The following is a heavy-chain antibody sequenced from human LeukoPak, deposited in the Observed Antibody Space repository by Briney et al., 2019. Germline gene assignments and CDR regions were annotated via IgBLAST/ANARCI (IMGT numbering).Heavy chain of an antibody. D-gene: IGHD3-10*01. V-gene: IGHV3-23*01. CDR3: AKAPSRYGSGRAPYYFDY. CDR1: GFTFSSYA. Sequence: GGSLRLSCAASGFTFSSYAMSWVRQAPGKGLEWVSAISGSGGSTYYADSVKGRFTISRDNSKNTLYLQMNSLRAEDTAVYYCAKAPSRYGSGRAPYYFDYWSQGTLVTVSS. CDR2: ISGSGGST. J-gene: IGHJ4*02.